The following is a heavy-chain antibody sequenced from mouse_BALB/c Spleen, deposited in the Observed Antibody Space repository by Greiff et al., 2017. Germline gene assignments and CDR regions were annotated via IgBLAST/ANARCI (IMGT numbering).Heavy chain of an antibody. D-gene: IGHD2-4*01. CDR1: GFAFSSYD. CDR3: ARHDYDYDRYFDV. CDR2: ISSGGGST. J-gene: IGHJ1*01. Sequence: EVQVVESGGGLVKPGGSLKLSCAASGFAFSSYDMSWVRQTPEKRLEWVAYISSGGGSTYYPDTVKGRFTISRDNAKNTLYLQMSSLKSEDTAMYYCARHDYDYDRYFDVWGAGTTVTVSS. V-gene: IGHV5-12-1*01.